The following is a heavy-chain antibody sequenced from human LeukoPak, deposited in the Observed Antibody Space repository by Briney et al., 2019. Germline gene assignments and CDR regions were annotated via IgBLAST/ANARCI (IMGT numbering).Heavy chain of an antibody. Sequence: AASVKVPCKASGYTFTGYYMHWVRQAPGQGLEWMGWINPNSGGTNYAQKFQGRVTMTRDTSISTAYMELSRLRSDDTAVYYCARDPSGHFYYFDYWGQGTLVTVSS. CDR2: INPNSGGT. CDR3: ARDPSGHFYYFDY. D-gene: IGHD6-25*01. CDR1: GYTFTGYY. J-gene: IGHJ4*01. V-gene: IGHV1-2*02.